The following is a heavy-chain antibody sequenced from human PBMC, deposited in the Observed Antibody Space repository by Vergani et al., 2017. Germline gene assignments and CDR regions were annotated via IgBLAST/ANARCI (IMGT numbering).Heavy chain of an antibody. CDR3: AKKGGSLYYYGVDV. CDR2: ISASGGST. D-gene: IGHD1-26*01. CDR1: GFTFTSYG. Sequence: EVQLLESGGGLVQPGESLRLSCTVSGFTFTSYGISWVRQAPGKGLEWVSGISASGGSTYYTDSVKGRFTISRDNSKDTLFLQMNGLRPEDTGTYFCAKKGGSLYYYGVDVWGQGTTITVSS. J-gene: IGHJ6*02. V-gene: IGHV3-23*01.